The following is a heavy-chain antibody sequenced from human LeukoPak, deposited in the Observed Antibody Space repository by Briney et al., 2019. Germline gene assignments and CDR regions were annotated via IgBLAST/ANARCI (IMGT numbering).Heavy chain of an antibody. CDR2: IYTTGRT. CDR1: GGSISSYW. Sequence: PSETLSPNCSVSGGSISSYWWSWIRQPAGKGLEFIGRIYTTGRTNYNPSLKSRVSMSVDTSKNKFSLELRSVTAADTAVYFCARAGYTISSYRFDYWGQGALVTVSS. V-gene: IGHV4-4*07. D-gene: IGHD3-16*02. J-gene: IGHJ4*02. CDR3: ARAGYTISSYRFDY.